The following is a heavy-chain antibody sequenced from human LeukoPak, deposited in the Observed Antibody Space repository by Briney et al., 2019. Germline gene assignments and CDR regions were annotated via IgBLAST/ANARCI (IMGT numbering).Heavy chain of an antibody. CDR3: ARRAVAGTGDDFDY. Sequence: SETLSLTCTVSGGSISSSSYYWGWIRQPPGKGLEWIGSIYYSGSTYYNPSLKSRVTISVDTSKNQFSLKLSSVTAADTAVYYCARRAVAGTGDDFDYWGQGTLVTVSS. V-gene: IGHV4-39*01. D-gene: IGHD6-19*01. CDR2: IYYSGST. J-gene: IGHJ4*02. CDR1: GGSISSSSYY.